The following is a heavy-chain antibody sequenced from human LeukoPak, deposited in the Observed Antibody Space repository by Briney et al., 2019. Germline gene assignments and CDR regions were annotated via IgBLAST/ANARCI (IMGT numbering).Heavy chain of an antibody. J-gene: IGHJ5*02. CDR3: ARGRLDYGDYLNWFDP. D-gene: IGHD4-17*01. CDR2: ISSSSSYT. Sequence: PGGSLRLSCAASGFTFSDYYMSWIRQAPGKGLEWVSYISSSSSYTNYADSVKGRFTISRDNAKNSLYLQMNSLRAEDTAVYYCARGRLDYGDYLNWFDPWGQGTLVTVSS. CDR1: GFTFSDYY. V-gene: IGHV3-11*06.